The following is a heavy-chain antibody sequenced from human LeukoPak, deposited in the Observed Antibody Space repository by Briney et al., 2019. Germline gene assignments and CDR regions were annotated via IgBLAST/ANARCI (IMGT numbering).Heavy chain of an antibody. CDR2: IYPGDSDT. D-gene: IGHD6-13*01. CDR1: GYSFTSYW. V-gene: IGHV5-51*01. Sequence: GESLKISCKGSGYSFTSYWIGWVRQMPGKGLEWMGIIYPGDSDTRHSPSFQGQVTISADKSSSTAYLQWSSLKASDSAMYYCARHGLTATAGIRDHFDSWGQGTLVTVSS. J-gene: IGHJ4*02. CDR3: ARHGLTATAGIRDHFDS.